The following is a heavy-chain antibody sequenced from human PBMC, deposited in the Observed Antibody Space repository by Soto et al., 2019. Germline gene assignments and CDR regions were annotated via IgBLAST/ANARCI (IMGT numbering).Heavy chain of an antibody. Sequence: QITLKESSPTLVKPTQTLTLTCTFSGFSLSTSGEGVGWIRQPPGKALEWLILIYWDDDKRYSPSLKTRLTITKDTSKNQVVLTMTNMEPVDTATYYCARRRSCSWHFDYWGQGTLVTVSS. V-gene: IGHV2-5*02. CDR2: IYWDDDK. CDR3: ARRRSCSWHFDY. J-gene: IGHJ4*02. CDR1: GFSLSTSGEG. D-gene: IGHD6-13*01.